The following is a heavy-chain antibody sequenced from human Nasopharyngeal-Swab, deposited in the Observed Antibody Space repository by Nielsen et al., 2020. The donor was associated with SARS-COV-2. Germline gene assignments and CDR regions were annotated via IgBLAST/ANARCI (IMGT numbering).Heavy chain of an antibody. D-gene: IGHD3-22*01. CDR2: ISSSGSTI. V-gene: IGHV3-11*01. CDR1: GFTFSDYY. Sequence: GESLMISCAASGFTFSDYYMSWIRQAPGKGLEWVSYISSSGSTIYYADPVKGRFTISRDNAKNSLYLQMNSLRAEDTAVYYCAREDTMIVTPDYWGQGTLVTVSS. CDR3: AREDTMIVTPDY. J-gene: IGHJ4*02.